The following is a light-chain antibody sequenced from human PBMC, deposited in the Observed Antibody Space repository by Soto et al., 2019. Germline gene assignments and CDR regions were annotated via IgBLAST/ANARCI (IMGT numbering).Light chain of an antibody. CDR1: QSVSSN. J-gene: IGKJ3*01. CDR2: GAS. Sequence: EIVMTQSPATLSVSPGERATLSCRASQSVSSNLAWYQQKPGQAPRLLIYGASTRATGIPARFSGSGSGTEFTLTISSLQSEDFAVYYCQQYNNWPPTDFTVGPGTKVDIK. CDR3: QQYNNWPPTDFT. V-gene: IGKV3-15*01.